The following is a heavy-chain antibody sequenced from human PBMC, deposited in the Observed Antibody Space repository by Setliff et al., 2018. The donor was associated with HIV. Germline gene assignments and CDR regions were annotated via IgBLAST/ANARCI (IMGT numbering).Heavy chain of an antibody. J-gene: IGHJ4*02. V-gene: IGHV3-23*01. CDR2: ISGSGSAT. CDR1: GFIFSSHA. CDR3: AKGFNWGSYYFDY. Sequence: GSLRLSCEASGFIFSSHAMSWVRQVPGKGLELIAVISGSGSATTYADSVAGRFTVSRDNSKNMMYLQMGSLRVDDTAIYYCAKGFNWGSYYFDYWGQGALVTVSS. D-gene: IGHD7-27*01.